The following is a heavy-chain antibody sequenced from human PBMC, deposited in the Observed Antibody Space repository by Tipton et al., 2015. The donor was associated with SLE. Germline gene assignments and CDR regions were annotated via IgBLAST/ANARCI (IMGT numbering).Heavy chain of an antibody. CDR3: ARRGYGSGKAWFDP. Sequence: TLSLTCTVYGASFSGYYWNWIRQSPGKGLEWIGEINHGGSTNYNPSLKSRVTISIDTSKNQFSLRLTSVTAADTAVYYCARRGYGSGKAWFDPWGQGTLATVSS. V-gene: IGHV4-34*01. CDR1: GASFSGYY. CDR2: INHGGST. J-gene: IGHJ5*02. D-gene: IGHD3-10*01.